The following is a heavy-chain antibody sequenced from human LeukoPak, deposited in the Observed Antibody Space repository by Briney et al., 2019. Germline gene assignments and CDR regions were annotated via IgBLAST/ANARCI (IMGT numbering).Heavy chain of an antibody. J-gene: IGHJ4*02. D-gene: IGHD3-22*01. Sequence: GRSLRLSCAASGFTFSSYVMHWVRQAPGKGLEWVAVISYDGSNKYYVDSVKGRFTISRDNSKNTLYLQMNSLRGEGTAVYYCTKIDSSGFDYWGQGTLVTVSS. V-gene: IGHV3-30*18. CDR2: ISYDGSNK. CDR3: TKIDSSGFDY. CDR1: GFTFSSYV.